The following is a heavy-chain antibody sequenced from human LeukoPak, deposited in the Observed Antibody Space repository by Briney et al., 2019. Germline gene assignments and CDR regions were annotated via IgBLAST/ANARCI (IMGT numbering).Heavy chain of an antibody. D-gene: IGHD6-6*01. CDR3: ARLPEYSSSLIDY. Sequence: PSETLSLTCTVSGGSISSSSYYWGWIRQPPGKGLEWIGSIYYSGSTYYSPSLKSRVTISVDTSKNQFSLKLSSVTAADTAVYYCARLPEYSSSLIDYWGQGTLVTVSS. V-gene: IGHV4-39*01. CDR1: GGSISSSSYY. J-gene: IGHJ4*02. CDR2: IYYSGST.